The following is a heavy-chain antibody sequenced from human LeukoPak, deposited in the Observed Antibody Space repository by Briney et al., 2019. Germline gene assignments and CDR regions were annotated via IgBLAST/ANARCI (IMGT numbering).Heavy chain of an antibody. Sequence: PGGSLRLSCAASGFTFSSYAMSWVRQAPGKGLEWVSAISGSGGSTYYADSVKGRFTISRDNSKNTLYLQMNSLRAEDTAVYYCAKDRAYYYDSSGYYLVYWGQGGIVSVSS. CDR3: AKDRAYYYDSSGYYLVY. D-gene: IGHD3-22*01. CDR1: GFTFSSYA. J-gene: IGHJ4*02. CDR2: ISGSGGST. V-gene: IGHV3-23*01.